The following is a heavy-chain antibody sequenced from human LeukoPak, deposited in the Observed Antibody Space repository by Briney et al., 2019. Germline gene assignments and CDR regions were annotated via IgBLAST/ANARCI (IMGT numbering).Heavy chain of an antibody. V-gene: IGHV3-7*03. CDR2: IKQDGSEK. CDR1: GFTFSSFW. D-gene: IGHD2-15*01. CDR3: ARELYCSGGSCYPDYFDY. J-gene: IGHJ4*02. Sequence: GGSLRLSCAASGFTFSSFWMSWVRQAPGEGLEWVANIKQDGSEKYYVDSVKGRFTISRDNAKNSLYLQMNSLRAEDTAVYYCARELYCSGGSCYPDYFDYWGQGTLVTVSS.